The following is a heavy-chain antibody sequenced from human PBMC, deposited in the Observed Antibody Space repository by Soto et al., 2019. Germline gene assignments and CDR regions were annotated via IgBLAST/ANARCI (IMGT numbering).Heavy chain of an antibody. D-gene: IGHD6-19*01. V-gene: IGHV1-69*06. J-gene: IGHJ3*02. CDR3: AIDLIAVAGNDAFAI. Sequence: QVQLVQSGAAVKQPGSSVKVSCKASGGTFSSYAISWVRQAPGQGREWMGGIIPIFGTANYAQKFQGRVTITADTYTSTAYMELSSLRSEDTAVYDCAIDLIAVAGNDAFAIWCQGTMVTVSS. CDR2: IIPIFGTA. CDR1: GGTFSSYA.